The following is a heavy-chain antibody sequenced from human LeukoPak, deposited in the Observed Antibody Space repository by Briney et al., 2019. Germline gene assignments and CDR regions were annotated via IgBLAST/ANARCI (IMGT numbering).Heavy chain of an antibody. J-gene: IGHJ3*02. Sequence: PSETLSLTCTVSGGSISSYYGNWIRQPPGKGLEWIGYIYYSGSTNYNPSLKSRVTMSVDTSKNQFSLKLSSMTAADTAVYYCARQRRYSGNPDAFDIWGQGTMVTVSS. CDR3: ARQRRYSGNPDAFDI. CDR2: IYYSGST. V-gene: IGHV4-59*08. CDR1: GGSISSYY. D-gene: IGHD1-26*01.